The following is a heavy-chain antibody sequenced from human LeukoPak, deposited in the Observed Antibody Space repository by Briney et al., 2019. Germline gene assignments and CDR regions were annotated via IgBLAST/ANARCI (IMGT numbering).Heavy chain of an antibody. CDR2: INPNSGGT. J-gene: IGHJ4*02. CDR1: GCTFTDYY. Sequence: ASVKVSCKASGCTFTDYYIHWVRQAPGQGLEWMGRINPNSGGTNYAQKFQGRVTMTRDTSISTAYMELSRLRSDDTAVYYCAREGNSCGLDYWGQGTLVTVSS. D-gene: IGHD5-18*01. CDR3: AREGNSCGLDY. V-gene: IGHV1-2*06.